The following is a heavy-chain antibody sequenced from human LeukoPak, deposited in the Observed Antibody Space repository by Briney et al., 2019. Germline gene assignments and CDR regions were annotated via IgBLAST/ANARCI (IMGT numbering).Heavy chain of an antibody. V-gene: IGHV4-31*03. Sequence: SQTLSLTCTVSGGSISSGGYYWSWIRQHPGKGLEWIGYIYYSGSTYYNPSLKSRVTISVDTSKNQFSLKLSSVTAADTAVYYCARVVRFLEWSFDPWGQGTLVTVSS. J-gene: IGHJ5*02. CDR1: GGSISSGGYY. CDR3: ARVVRFLEWSFDP. CDR2: IYYSGST. D-gene: IGHD3-3*01.